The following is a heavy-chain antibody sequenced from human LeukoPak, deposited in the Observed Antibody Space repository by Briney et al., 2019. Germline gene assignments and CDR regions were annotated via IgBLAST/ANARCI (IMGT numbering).Heavy chain of an antibody. CDR1: GFTFSSYA. CDR3: ARDPAGRPKWYFDL. Sequence: GGSLRLSCAASGFTFSSYAMHWVRQAPGKGLEWVAFISYDGSNKYYADSVKGRFTISRDNSKNTLYLQMNSLRAEDTAVYYCARDPAGRPKWYFDLWGRGTLVTVSS. J-gene: IGHJ2*01. CDR2: ISYDGSNK. V-gene: IGHV3-30-3*01.